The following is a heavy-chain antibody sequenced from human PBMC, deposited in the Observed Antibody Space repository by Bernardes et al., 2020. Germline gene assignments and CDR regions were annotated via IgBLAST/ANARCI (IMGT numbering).Heavy chain of an antibody. J-gene: IGHJ4*02. D-gene: IGHD2-2*02. CDR2: ISYDGSNK. CDR3: ARDGGDCSSTSCYKGAFDY. V-gene: IGHV3-30*01. Sequence: GGSLRLSCAASGFTFSSYAMHWVRQAPGKGLEWVAVISYDGSNKYYADSVKGRFTISRDNSKNTLYLQMNSLRAEDTAVYYCARDGGDCSSTSCYKGAFDYWGQGTLVTVSS. CDR1: GFTFSSYA.